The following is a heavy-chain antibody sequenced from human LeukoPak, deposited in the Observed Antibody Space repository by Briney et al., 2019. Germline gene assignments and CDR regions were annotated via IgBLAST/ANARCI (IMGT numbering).Heavy chain of an antibody. Sequence: GGSLRLSCVASGFTFSTYGMSWVRQAPGKGLEWVAIISHHGANKFYGDSVKGRYTISRDNSNNMVYLQMNSLRAEDTAVYYCAKDRVVVPAWGAFDIWGQGTMVTVSS. CDR3: AKDRVVVPAWGAFDI. V-gene: IGHV3-30*18. CDR1: GFTFSTYG. CDR2: ISHHGANK. D-gene: IGHD2-2*01. J-gene: IGHJ3*02.